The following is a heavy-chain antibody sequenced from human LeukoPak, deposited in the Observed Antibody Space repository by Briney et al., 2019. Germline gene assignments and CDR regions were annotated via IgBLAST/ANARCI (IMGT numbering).Heavy chain of an antibody. V-gene: IGHV3-21*01. J-gene: IGHJ1*01. CDR3: AKDDSSGPFTMGNFQL. CDR2: ISSSGTYV. CDR1: GFTFSTYA. Sequence: GGSLRLSCEVSGFTFSTYAMNWVRQAPGKGLEWVSSISSSGTYVFYADSVKGRFTISRDNAKNSLYLQMNSLRAEDTAVYYCAKDDSSGPFTMGNFQLWGQGTLVTVSS. D-gene: IGHD3-22*01.